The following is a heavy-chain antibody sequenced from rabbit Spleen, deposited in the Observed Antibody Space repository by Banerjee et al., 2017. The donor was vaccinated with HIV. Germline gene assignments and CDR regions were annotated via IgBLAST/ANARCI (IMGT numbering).Heavy chain of an antibody. CDR3: ARCDSVVNYGSML. CDR2: IYTSSGST. V-gene: IGHV1S40*01. D-gene: IGHD6-1*01. J-gene: IGHJ4*01. CDR1: GFSFSSTYY. Sequence: QSLEESGGDLVKPEGSLTLTCTASGFSFSSTYYMCWVRQAPGKGLEWIACIYTSSGSTFYASWAKGRFTISKTSSTTVTLQMTSLTAADTATYFCARCDSVVNYGSMLWGPGTLVTVS.